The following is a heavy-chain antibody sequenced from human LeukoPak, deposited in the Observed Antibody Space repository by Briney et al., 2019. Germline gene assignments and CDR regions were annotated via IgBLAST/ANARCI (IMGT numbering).Heavy chain of an antibody. CDR3: ASGHYYDSTLFQH. V-gene: IGHV1-69*06. Sequence: SVKVSCKASGGTSSSYAISWVRHAPGQGLEWMGGIIPIFGTANSAQTFQGRVTITADKSTSTAYMELSSLRAEDTAVYYCASGHYYDSTLFQHWGQGTLVTVSS. D-gene: IGHD3-22*01. CDR2: IIPIFGTA. J-gene: IGHJ1*01. CDR1: GGTSSSYA.